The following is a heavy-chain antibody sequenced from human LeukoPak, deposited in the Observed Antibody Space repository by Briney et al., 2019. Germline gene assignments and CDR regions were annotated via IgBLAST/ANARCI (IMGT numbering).Heavy chain of an antibody. J-gene: IGHJ4*02. V-gene: IGHV3-30*04. D-gene: IGHD3-22*01. CDR3: ARDRYYYDSSGEGFIDY. Sequence: PGGSLRLSCAASGFTFSGYAMYWVRQAPGKGLEWVAVISYDGSNKYYADSVKGRFTISRDNSKNTLYLQMNSLRAEDTAVYYCARDRYYYDSSGEGFIDYWGQGTLVTVSS. CDR2: ISYDGSNK. CDR1: GFTFSGYA.